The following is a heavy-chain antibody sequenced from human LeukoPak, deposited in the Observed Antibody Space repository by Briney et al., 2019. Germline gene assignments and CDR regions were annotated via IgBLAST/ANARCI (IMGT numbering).Heavy chain of an antibody. V-gene: IGHV4-34*01. Sequence: PSETLSLTCAVYGGSFSGYYWSWIRQPPGKGLEWIGEINYSGSTNYNPSLKSRVTISVDTSKNQFSLKLSSVTAADTAVYYCASQQQLVLLDWFDPWGQGTLVTVSS. CDR3: ASQQQLVLLDWFDP. J-gene: IGHJ5*02. D-gene: IGHD6-13*01. CDR1: GGSFSGYY. CDR2: INYSGST.